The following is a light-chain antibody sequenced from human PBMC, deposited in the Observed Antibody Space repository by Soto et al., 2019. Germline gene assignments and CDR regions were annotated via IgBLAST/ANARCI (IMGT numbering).Light chain of an antibody. Sequence: QSVLTQPPSASATPGQRVTISCSGSSSNIGSHVVNWYQQLPGTAPKLIIYSNNQRPSGVPDRFSGSKSGTSASLAISGLQSEDEADYYCAAWDDSPNAPYVFGTGTKLTVL. CDR3: AAWDDSPNAPYV. V-gene: IGLV1-44*01. CDR1: SSNIGSHV. CDR2: SNN. J-gene: IGLJ1*01.